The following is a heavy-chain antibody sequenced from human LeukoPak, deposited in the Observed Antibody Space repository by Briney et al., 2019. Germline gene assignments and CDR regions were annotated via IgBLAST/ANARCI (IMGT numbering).Heavy chain of an antibody. J-gene: IGHJ5*02. CDR3: VRESSGLGSYLHT. CDR2: IKQDGSEK. V-gene: IGHV3-7*01. Sequence: GGSLRLSCAASGFTFSSYWMSWVRQAPGKGLEWVANIKQDGSEKYYVDSVKGRFTISRDNAKNSLYLQMNSLRAEDTAVYYCVRESSGLGSYLHTWGQGTLVTVSS. CDR1: GFTFSSYW. D-gene: IGHD3-10*01.